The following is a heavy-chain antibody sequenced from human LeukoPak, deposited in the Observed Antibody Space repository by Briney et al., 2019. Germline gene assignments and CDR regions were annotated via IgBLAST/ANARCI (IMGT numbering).Heavy chain of an antibody. D-gene: IGHD3-22*01. Sequence: ASVKVSCKVSGYTLTELSMHWVRQAPGKGLEWMGGFDPEDGETIYAQKFQGRVTMTEDTSTDTAYMELSSLRSEDTAVYYCATVAHYGSSGSWAIFDYWGQGTLVTVSS. CDR1: GYTLTELS. J-gene: IGHJ4*02. CDR2: FDPEDGET. CDR3: ATVAHYGSSGSWAIFDY. V-gene: IGHV1-24*01.